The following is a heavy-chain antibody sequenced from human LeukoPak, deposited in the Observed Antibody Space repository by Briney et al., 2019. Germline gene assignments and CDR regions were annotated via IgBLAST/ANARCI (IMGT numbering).Heavy chain of an antibody. CDR2: ITWDGDRT. J-gene: IGHJ4*02. CDR3: AKDINYDSSGYPDY. CDR1: GFTFDDYA. Sequence: GGSLRLSCAASGFTFDDYAMHWVRQAPGKGLEWVSLITWDGDRTYYADSVKGRFTISRDNSKNSLYLQMNSLRAEDTALYYCAKDINYDSSGYPDYWGQGTLVTVSS. D-gene: IGHD3-22*01. V-gene: IGHV3-43D*03.